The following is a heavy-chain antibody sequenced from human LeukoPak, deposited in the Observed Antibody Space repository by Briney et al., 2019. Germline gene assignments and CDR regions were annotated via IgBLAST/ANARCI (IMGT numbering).Heavy chain of an antibody. CDR3: VRGVDY. J-gene: IGHJ4*02. Sequence: GGSLRLSCAASGFTFSSSWMSWVRQAPGKGLEWVANINQDGSGKYYLDSLRGRFTISRDNAKNSLYLQVNSLRAEDTAVYYCVRGVDYWGQGILVTISS. CDR1: GFTFSSSW. V-gene: IGHV3-7*04. CDR2: INQDGSGK.